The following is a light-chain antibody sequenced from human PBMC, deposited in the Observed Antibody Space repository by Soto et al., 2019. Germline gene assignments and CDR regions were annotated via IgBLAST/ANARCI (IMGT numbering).Light chain of an antibody. J-gene: IGKJ2*01. CDR2: GAS. CDR3: QQYGSSPRT. CDR1: QSVSSSY. V-gene: IGKV3-20*01. Sequence: EIVLTQSPGTLSLSPGERATLSCRASQSVSSSYLAWYQQKPGQAPRLLIYGASSRATGIPDRFSGRGSRTDFTLTISRLEPEDYAVYYWQQYGSSPRTFGQGTKLEIK.